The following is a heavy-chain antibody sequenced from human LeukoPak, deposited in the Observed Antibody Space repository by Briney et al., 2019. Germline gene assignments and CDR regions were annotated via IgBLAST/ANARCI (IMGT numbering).Heavy chain of an antibody. J-gene: IGHJ4*02. Sequence: GESLKISCKGSGGSFANYWIGWVRQMPGKGLEWMAIVHPGNSDTKYSPSFQGQVTISVDKSITTAYLQWTVKSSDTAMYYCARHNLWAFDYWGKGTLVTVSS. V-gene: IGHV5-51*01. CDR3: ARHNLWAFDY. CDR2: VHPGNSDT. D-gene: IGHD1-14*01. CDR1: GGSFANYW.